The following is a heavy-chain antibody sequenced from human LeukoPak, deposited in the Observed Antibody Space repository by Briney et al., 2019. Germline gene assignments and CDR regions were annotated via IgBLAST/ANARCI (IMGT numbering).Heavy chain of an antibody. CDR2: IYTSGST. J-gene: IGHJ3*02. V-gene: IGHV4-4*07. CDR3: SANNVGADDAFDI. Sequence: SEALSLTCTVSGGSISSYYWSWIRQPAGKGLEWIGRIYTSGSTNYNPSLKSRVTISVDKSKNQFSLKLSSVTAADTAVYYCSANNVGADDAFDIWGQGTMVTVSS. CDR1: GGSISSYY. D-gene: IGHD1-26*01.